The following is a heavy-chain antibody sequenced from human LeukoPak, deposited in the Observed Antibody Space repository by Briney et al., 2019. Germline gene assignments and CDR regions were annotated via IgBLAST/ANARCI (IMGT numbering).Heavy chain of an antibody. CDR3: ARGRNYGSGSYVFDY. D-gene: IGHD3-10*01. CDR2: ISSSGDTT. V-gene: IGHV3-23*01. J-gene: IGHJ4*02. CDR1: G. Sequence: GMSWVGQAQGKELEWVSRISSSGDTTNYADSVKGRFTISRDNSKNSVYLQMNSLRAEDTAVYYCARGRNYGSGSYVFDYWGQGTLVTVSS.